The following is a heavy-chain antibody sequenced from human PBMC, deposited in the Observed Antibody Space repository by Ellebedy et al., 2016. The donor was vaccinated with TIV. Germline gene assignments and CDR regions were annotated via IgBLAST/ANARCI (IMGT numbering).Heavy chain of an antibody. V-gene: IGHV3-7*03. Sequence: GGSLRLXXTASGFTFSHYSMDWVRQAPGKGLEWVANIKEDGSDKYYVDSVKGRFTISRDNAKNSLFLQMNSLRVEDTAVYYCARRIVGANPGDFWGQGTLVTVSS. CDR3: ARRIVGANPGDF. J-gene: IGHJ4*02. CDR1: GFTFSHYS. CDR2: IKEDGSDK. D-gene: IGHD1-26*01.